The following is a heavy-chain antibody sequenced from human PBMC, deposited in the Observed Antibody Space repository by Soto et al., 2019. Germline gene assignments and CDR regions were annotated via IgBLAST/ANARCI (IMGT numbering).Heavy chain of an antibody. CDR2: ISGSGGST. J-gene: IGHJ6*02. CDR1: GLTFSSYA. Sequence: GGSLRLSCAASGLTFSSYAMIWVRRAPGKGLEWVSAISGSGGSTYYADSVKGRFTISRDNSKNTLYLQMNSLRAEDTAVYYCAKDYYGSSGYYYSYYYYGMDVWGQGTTVTVSS. V-gene: IGHV3-23*01. CDR3: AKDYYGSSGYYYSYYYYGMDV. D-gene: IGHD3-22*01.